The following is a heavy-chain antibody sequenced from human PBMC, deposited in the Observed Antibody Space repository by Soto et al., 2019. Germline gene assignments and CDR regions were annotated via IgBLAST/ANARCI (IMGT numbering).Heavy chain of an antibody. Sequence: EVHLEESGGGLVQPGGSLRLYCAASGFTFSRYWMHWVRQAPGKGLVWVSRIHGNGIITDYADSVKGRFTISRDNAKNTLYLQMSSLRAEDTAIYYCAREGLGLSLSNPWGQGTLVAVSS. CDR2: IHGNGIIT. V-gene: IGHV3-74*01. CDR3: AREGLGLSLSNP. CDR1: GFTFSRYW. D-gene: IGHD3-9*01. J-gene: IGHJ5*02.